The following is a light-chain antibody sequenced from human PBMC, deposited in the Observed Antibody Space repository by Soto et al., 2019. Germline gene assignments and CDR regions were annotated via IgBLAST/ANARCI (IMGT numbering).Light chain of an antibody. CDR3: QTGGTGIHEV. J-gene: IGLJ7*01. Sequence: QLVLTQSPSASASLGASVKITCTLSSGHSTYAIAWHQQHPEKGPRYLMKLNSDGSHTKGDGIPDRFSGSSSGAERYLTISSLQSEDDDDYYRQTGGTGIHEVFGGGTQLTVL. V-gene: IGLV4-69*01. CDR1: SGHSTYA. CDR2: LNSDGSH.